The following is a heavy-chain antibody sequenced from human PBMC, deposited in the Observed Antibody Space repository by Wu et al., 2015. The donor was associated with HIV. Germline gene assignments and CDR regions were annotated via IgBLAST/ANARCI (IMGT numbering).Heavy chain of an antibody. D-gene: IGHD6-13*01. J-gene: IGHJ3*02. CDR2: MNPNSGNT. CDR3: ARGGYSSSWYRNDAFDI. V-gene: IGHV1-8*02. Sequence: QVQLVQSGAEVKKPGASVKVSCKASGYTFTSYGINWVRQATGQGLEWMGWMNPNSGNTGYAQKFQGRVTMTRNTSISTAYMELSSLRSEDTAVYYCARGGYSSSWYRNDAFDIWGQGTMVTVSS. CDR1: GYTFTSYG.